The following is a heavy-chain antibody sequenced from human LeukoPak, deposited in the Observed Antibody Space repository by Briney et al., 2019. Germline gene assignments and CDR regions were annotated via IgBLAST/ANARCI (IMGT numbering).Heavy chain of an antibody. CDR1: GFIFSTYE. Sequence: GSLRLSCAASGFIFSTYEMNWVRQPPGKGLEWIGSIYYSGTTYYNPSLKSRVTISVDTSKNQFSLKLSSVTAADTAVYYCARSGFLTGYYLYYYYYYMDVWGKGTTVTISS. V-gene: IGHV4-39*01. J-gene: IGHJ6*03. D-gene: IGHD3-9*01. CDR3: ARSGFLTGYYLYYYYYYMDV. CDR2: IYYSGTT.